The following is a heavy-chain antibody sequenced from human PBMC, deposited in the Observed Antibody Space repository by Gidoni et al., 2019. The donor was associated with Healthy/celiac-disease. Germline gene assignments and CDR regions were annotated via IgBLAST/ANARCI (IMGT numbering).Heavy chain of an antibody. CDR1: GGPITSRSYY. V-gene: IGHV4-39*01. D-gene: IGHD6-13*01. CDR2: IYYSGST. Sequence: QLQLQESGPGLVKPSETLSLTCTVPGGPITSRSYYWGGIRQPPGKGLEWIGSIYYSGSTYYNPSLKSRVTISVDTSKNQFSLKLSSVTAADTAVYYCARHKYSSSWRALDAFDIWGQGTMVTVSS. J-gene: IGHJ3*02. CDR3: ARHKYSSSWRALDAFDI.